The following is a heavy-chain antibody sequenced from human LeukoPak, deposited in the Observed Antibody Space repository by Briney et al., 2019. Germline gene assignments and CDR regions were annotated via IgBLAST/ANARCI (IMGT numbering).Heavy chain of an antibody. CDR1: GFTFSIYW. V-gene: IGHV3-7*01. Sequence: GGSLRLSCAASGFTFSIYWMSWVRQAPGKGLEWVANIKQEGSEKYYVDSVKGRFTISRDNAKNSLYLQSNSLRAEDTAVYYCARDPGAYGYSYGYPLDYWGQGTLVTVSS. D-gene: IGHD5-18*01. J-gene: IGHJ4*02. CDR2: IKQEGSEK. CDR3: ARDPGAYGYSYGYPLDY.